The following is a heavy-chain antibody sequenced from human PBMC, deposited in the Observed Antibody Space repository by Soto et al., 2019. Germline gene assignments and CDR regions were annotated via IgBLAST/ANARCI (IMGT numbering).Heavy chain of an antibody. J-gene: IGHJ5*02. CDR3: ARTPGYSNWFDP. CDR1: GYTFTGYY. Sequence: RASVKVSCKASGYTFTGYYMHWVRQAPGQGLEWMGWINPNSGGTNYAQKFQGRVTMTRDTSISTAYMELSRLRSDDTAVYYCARTPGYSNWFDPWGQGTLVTVSS. CDR2: INPNSGGT. D-gene: IGHD6-13*01. V-gene: IGHV1-2*02.